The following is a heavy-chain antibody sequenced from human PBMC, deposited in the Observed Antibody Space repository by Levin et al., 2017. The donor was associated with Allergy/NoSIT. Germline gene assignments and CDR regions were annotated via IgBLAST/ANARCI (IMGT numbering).Heavy chain of an antibody. V-gene: IGHV3-30*18. J-gene: IGHJ4*02. D-gene: IGHD6-19*01. CDR2: ISYDGSNK. Sequence: GGSLRLSCAASGFTFSSYGMHWVRQAPGKGLEWVAVISYDGSNKYYADSVKGRFTISRDNSKNTLYLQMNSLRAEDTAVYYCAKSSREQWLASHFDYWGQGTLVTVSS. CDR1: GFTFSSYG. CDR3: AKSSREQWLASHFDY.